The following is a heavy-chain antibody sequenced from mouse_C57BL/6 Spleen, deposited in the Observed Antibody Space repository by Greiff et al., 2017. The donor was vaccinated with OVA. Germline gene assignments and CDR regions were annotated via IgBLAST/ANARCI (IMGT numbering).Heavy chain of an antibody. J-gene: IGHJ2*01. CDR1: GYTFTDYY. CDR3: ARSHGSSYDYFDY. Sequence: QVQLQQSGAELVRPGASVKLSCKASGYTFTDYYINWVKQRPGQGLEWIARIYPGSGNTYYNEKFKGKATLTAEKSSSTAYMQLSSLTSENSAVYFCARSHGSSYDYFDYWGQGTTLTVSS. V-gene: IGHV1-76*01. D-gene: IGHD1-1*01. CDR2: IYPGSGNT.